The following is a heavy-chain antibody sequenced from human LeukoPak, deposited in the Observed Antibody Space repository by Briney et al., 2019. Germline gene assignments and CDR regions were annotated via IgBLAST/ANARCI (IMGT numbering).Heavy chain of an antibody. V-gene: IGHV1-18*01. Sequence: GASVKVSCKASGGTFSSYAISWVRQAPGQGLEWMGWISAYNGNTNYAQKLQGRVTMTTDTSTSTAYMELRSLRSDDTAVYYCARDRGIQLWPPNNWFDPWGQGTLVTVSS. CDR3: ARDRGIQLWPPNNWFDP. J-gene: IGHJ5*02. CDR2: ISAYNGNT. D-gene: IGHD5-18*01. CDR1: GGTFSSYA.